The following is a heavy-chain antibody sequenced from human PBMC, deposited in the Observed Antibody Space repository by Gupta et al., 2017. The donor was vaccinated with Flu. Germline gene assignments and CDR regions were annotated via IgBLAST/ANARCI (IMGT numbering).Heavy chain of an antibody. D-gene: IGHD3-3*01. CDR1: GFTFDDYT. J-gene: IGHJ6*02. CDR2: ISWDGGST. CDR3: AKDQGYYTDYGMDV. V-gene: IGHV3-43*01. Sequence: EVQLVESGGVVVQPGGSLRLSCAASGFTFDDYTMHWVRQAPGKGLEWVSLISWDGGSTYYADSVKGRFTISRDNSKNSLYLQMNSLRTEDTALYYCAKDQGYYTDYGMDVWGQGTTVTVSS.